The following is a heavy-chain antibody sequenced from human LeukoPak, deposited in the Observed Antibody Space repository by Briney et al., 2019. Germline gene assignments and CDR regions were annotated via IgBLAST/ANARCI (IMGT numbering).Heavy chain of an antibody. J-gene: IGHJ5*01. V-gene: IGHV3-33*06. CDR2: IWYDGTNK. CDR3: AKERGSYSTTADS. D-gene: IGHD1-26*01. CDR1: GFTLTDYG. Sequence: GRSLRLSSAPSGFTLTDYGIHSVRQAPGKGLEWVAVIWYDGTNKYSGDSVKGRFTISRDNSKNTLYLQMNSLRAEDTAVYYCAKERGSYSTTADSWGQGTLVTVSS.